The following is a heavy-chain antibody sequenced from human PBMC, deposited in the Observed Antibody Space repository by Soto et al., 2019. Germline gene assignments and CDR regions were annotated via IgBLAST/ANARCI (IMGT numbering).Heavy chain of an antibody. CDR2: ISSSSSSSYT. J-gene: IGHJ6*01. D-gene: IGHD1-26*01. CDR1: GFSFSDYY. Sequence: QVQLVESGGGLVKPGGSLRLSCAASGFSFSDYYMSWIRQAPGKGLEWVSYISSSSSSSYTNYAHSVKGRFTISRDDAKNSLYLQMNSLRAEDTAVYYCAIIVGGTSNDYSLMDVW. V-gene: IGHV3-11*05. CDR3: AIIVGGTSNDYSLMDV.